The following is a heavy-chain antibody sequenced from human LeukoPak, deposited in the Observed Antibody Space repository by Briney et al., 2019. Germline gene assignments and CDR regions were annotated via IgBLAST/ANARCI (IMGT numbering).Heavy chain of an antibody. CDR2: INHSGST. CDR3: ARCQYDFWSGYMMDV. D-gene: IGHD3-3*01. V-gene: IGHV4-34*01. CDR1: GGSFSGYY. Sequence: PSETLSLTCAVYGGSFSGYYWSWIRQPPGKGLEWIGEINHSGSTNYNPSLKSRVTISVDTSKNQFSLKLSSVTAADTAVYYCARCQYDFWSGYMMDVWGKGTTVTVSS. J-gene: IGHJ6*04.